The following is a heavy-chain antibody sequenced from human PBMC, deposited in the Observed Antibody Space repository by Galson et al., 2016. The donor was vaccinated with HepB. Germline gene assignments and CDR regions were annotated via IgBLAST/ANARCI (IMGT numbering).Heavy chain of an antibody. D-gene: IGHD5-24*01. CDR1: GFSFSSYA. CDR3: AKGRWDFDS. Sequence: SLRLSCAASGFSFSSYAMSWVRQAPGKGLEWVSGITSGGTTYYADSVKGRFTISRDNSKNILYLQMHSLRGEDTAVYYCAKGRWDFDSWGQGTLVTVSS. J-gene: IGHJ4*02. CDR2: ITSGGTT. V-gene: IGHV3-23*01.